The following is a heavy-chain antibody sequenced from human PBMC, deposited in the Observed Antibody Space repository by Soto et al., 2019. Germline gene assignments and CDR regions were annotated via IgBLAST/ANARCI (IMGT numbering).Heavy chain of an antibody. Sequence: SETLSLTCTVSGVSISRGGYYWSWIRQHPGKGLEWIGYIYYSGSTYYNPSLKSRVTISVDTSKNQFSLKLSSVTAADTAVYYCAISSQSTATTSDYWGQGLLVTV. V-gene: IGHV4-31*03. J-gene: IGHJ4*02. CDR1: GVSISRGGYY. D-gene: IGHD4-17*01. CDR2: IYYSGST. CDR3: AISSQSTATTSDY.